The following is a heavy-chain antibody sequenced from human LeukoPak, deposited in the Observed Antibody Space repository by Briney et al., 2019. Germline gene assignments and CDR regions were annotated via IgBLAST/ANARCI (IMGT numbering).Heavy chain of an antibody. J-gene: IGHJ4*02. D-gene: IGHD2-15*01. V-gene: IGHV4-34*01. Sequence: PSETLSLTCAVYGGSFSGYYWSWIRQRPGNGLEWSGEINHSGSTNYNPSLKSRVTIFVRTSKNQFSLKLSSVPTADTALYYRASLWSTYCSGGSCPHQPNYWGQGTLVTVSS. CDR2: INHSGST. CDR3: ASLWSTYCSGGSCPHQPNY. CDR1: GGSFSGYY.